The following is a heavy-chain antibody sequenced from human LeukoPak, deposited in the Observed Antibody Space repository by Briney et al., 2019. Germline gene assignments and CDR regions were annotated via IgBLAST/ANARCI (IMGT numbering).Heavy chain of an antibody. J-gene: IGHJ4*02. D-gene: IGHD6-25*01. V-gene: IGHV3-48*04. CDR3: ARVPLFAAVDY. CDR1: GFTFSSYS. CDR2: ISSSSSTI. Sequence: GGSLRLSCAASGFTFSSYSMNWVRQAPGKGLGWVSYISSSSSTIYYADSVKGRFTISRDNAKNSLYLQMNSLRAEDTAVYYCARVPLFAAVDYWGQGTLVTVSS.